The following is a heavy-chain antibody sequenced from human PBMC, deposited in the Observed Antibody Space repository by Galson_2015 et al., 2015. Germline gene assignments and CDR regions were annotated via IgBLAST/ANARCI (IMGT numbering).Heavy chain of an antibody. D-gene: IGHD3-3*01. Sequence: SLRLSCAASGFTFSSYAMSWVRQAPGKGLEWVSAISGSGGSTYYADSVKGRFTISRDNSKNTMYLQMNSLRAEDTAVYYCEKNCRFWSGYYPLDYWGQGTLVTVSS. CDR2: ISGSGGST. V-gene: IGHV3-23*01. J-gene: IGHJ4*02. CDR1: GFTFSSYA. CDR3: EKNCRFWSGYYPLDY.